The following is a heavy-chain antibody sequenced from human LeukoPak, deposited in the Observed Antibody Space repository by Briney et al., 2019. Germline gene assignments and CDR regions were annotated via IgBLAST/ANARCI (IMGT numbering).Heavy chain of an antibody. D-gene: IGHD6-13*01. CDR3: ARDSSSINY. V-gene: IGHV3-21*01. Sequence: GGSLRLSCAASGFTFSSFAMNWVRQAPGKGLEWVSSISSSSSNMYYADSVKGRFTISRDNAKNTLYLQMNSLRAEDTAVYYCARDSSSINYWGQGTLVTVSS. CDR1: GFTFSSFA. CDR2: ISSSSSNM. J-gene: IGHJ4*02.